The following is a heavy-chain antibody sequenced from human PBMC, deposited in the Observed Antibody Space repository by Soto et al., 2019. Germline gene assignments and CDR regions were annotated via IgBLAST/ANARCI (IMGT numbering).Heavy chain of an antibody. CDR3: ARSAHDDSSGYLDYFGY. V-gene: IGHV4-31*03. D-gene: IGHD3-22*01. Sequence: NPSETMSLTCTASGGPLSSDDYSWSWIRQHQGKGLEWIGYIYYSGSTYYNPSLKSRVIVSVDTSKNQFSLKLSSVTAADTAVYYCARSAHDDSSGYLDYFGYWGQGTLVTVSS. CDR1: GGPLSSDDYS. J-gene: IGHJ4*02. CDR2: IYYSGST.